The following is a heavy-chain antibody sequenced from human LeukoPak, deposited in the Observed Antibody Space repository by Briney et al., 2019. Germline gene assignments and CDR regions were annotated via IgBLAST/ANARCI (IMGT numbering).Heavy chain of an antibody. CDR2: ISGSGGST. CDR3: AKNQWELSEWLPFDY. Sequence: GGSLRLSCAASGFTFSSYAMSWVRQAPGKGLEWVSAISGSGGSTYYADSVKGRFTISRDNSKNTLYLQMNSLRAEDTAVYYCAKNQWELSEWLPFDYWGQGTLVTVSS. CDR1: GFTFSSYA. D-gene: IGHD3-3*01. V-gene: IGHV3-23*01. J-gene: IGHJ4*02.